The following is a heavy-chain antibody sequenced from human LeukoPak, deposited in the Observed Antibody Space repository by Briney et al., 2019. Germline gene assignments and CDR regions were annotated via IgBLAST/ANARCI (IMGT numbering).Heavy chain of an antibody. J-gene: IGHJ4*02. V-gene: IGHV3-33*01. D-gene: IGHD1-14*01. CDR1: GFAFGIYG. CDR3: VRDRNNNYFDY. CDR2: IWPGGTRA. Sequence: GGSLRLSCTASGFAFGIYGMRWVRQEPGKGLEWVAFIWPGGTRAFYADSVKGRFTIFRDDSNNTVYLHMNSLKAEDTALYYCVRDRNNNYFDYWGQGTLLTVSS.